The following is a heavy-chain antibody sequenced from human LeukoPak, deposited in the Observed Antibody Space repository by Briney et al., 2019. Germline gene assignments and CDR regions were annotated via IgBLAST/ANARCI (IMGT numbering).Heavy chain of an antibody. V-gene: IGHV1-18*01. CDR3: ARGDTMIVVDPFYFDY. CDR2: ISAYNGNT. D-gene: IGHD3-22*01. J-gene: IGHJ4*02. Sequence: ASVKVSCKASGYTFTSYGISWVRQAPGQGLEWMGWISAYNGNTNYAQKLQGRVTMTTDTSTSTAYMELSSLRSEDTAVYYCARGDTMIVVDPFYFDYWGQGTLVTVSS. CDR1: GYTFTSYG.